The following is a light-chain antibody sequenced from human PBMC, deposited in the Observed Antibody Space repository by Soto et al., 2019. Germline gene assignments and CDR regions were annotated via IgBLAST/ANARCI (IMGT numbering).Light chain of an antibody. V-gene: IGLV1-51*02. Sequence: QSVLTQPPSVFVAPGQKVTISCSGSGSNTGKNYVSWYQQLPGTAPKLLIYEDSRRPSGIPDRFSGSKSGTSATLGITGLQTGDEADYYCGSWDSSLSAVVFGTGTKVPV. CDR3: GSWDSSLSAVV. CDR2: EDS. CDR1: GSNTGKNY. J-gene: IGLJ1*01.